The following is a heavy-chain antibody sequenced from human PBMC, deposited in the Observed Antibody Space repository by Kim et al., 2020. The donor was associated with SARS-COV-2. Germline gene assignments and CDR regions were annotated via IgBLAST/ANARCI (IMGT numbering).Heavy chain of an antibody. CDR3: ARENDYGDSVHDY. Sequence: GGSLRLSCAASGFTFSSYSMNWVRQAPGKGLEWVSSISSSSSYIYYADSVKGRFTISRDNAKNSLYLQMNSLRAEDTAVYYCARENDYGDSVHDYWGQGTLVTVSS. V-gene: IGHV3-21*01. J-gene: IGHJ4*02. CDR1: GFTFSSYS. D-gene: IGHD4-17*01. CDR2: ISSSSSYI.